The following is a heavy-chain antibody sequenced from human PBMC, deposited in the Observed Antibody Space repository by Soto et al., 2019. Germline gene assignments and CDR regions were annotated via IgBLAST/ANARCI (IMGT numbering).Heavy chain of an antibody. J-gene: IGHJ3*02. Sequence: ASVNVSCKASGYTFTSYGISWVRQAPGQGLEWMGWISAYNGNTNYAQKLQGRVTMTTDTSTSTAYMELRSLRSDDTAVYYCAKAAGGWYGVAFDIWGQGTMVTVSS. V-gene: IGHV1-18*01. D-gene: IGHD6-19*01. CDR2: ISAYNGNT. CDR1: GYTFTSYG. CDR3: AKAAGGWYGVAFDI.